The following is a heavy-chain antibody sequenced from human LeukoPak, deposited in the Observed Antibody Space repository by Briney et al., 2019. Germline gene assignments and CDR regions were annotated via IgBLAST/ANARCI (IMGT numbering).Heavy chain of an antibody. J-gene: IGHJ6*03. CDR2: INHSGST. CDR1: GGSFSGYY. CDR3: ARAKPNYTYYYYMDV. V-gene: IGHV4-34*01. Sequence: SETLSLTCAVYGGSFSGYYWSWIRQPPGKGLEWTGEINHSGSTNYNPSLKSRVTISVDTSKNQFSLKLSSVTAADTAVYYCARAKPNYTYYYYMDVWGKGTTVTVSS. D-gene: IGHD1-7*01.